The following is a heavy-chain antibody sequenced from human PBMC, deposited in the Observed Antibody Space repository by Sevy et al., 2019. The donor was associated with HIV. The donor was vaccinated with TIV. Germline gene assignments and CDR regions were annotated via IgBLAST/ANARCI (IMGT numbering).Heavy chain of an antibody. CDR1: GFTFSSYA. CDR3: ATMGWELLLGSGWGRAFDI. J-gene: IGHJ3*02. Sequence: GGSLRLSCAASGFTFSSYAMSWVRQAPGEGLEWVSAISGSGGSTYYADSVKGRFTISRDNSKNTLYLQMNSLRAEDTAVYYGATMGWELLLGSGWGRAFDIWGQGTMVTVSS. V-gene: IGHV3-23*01. CDR2: ISGSGGST. D-gene: IGHD1-26*01.